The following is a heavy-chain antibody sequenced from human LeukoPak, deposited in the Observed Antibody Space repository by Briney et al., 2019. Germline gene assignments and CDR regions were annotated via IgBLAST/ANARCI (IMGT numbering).Heavy chain of an antibody. J-gene: IGHJ4*02. D-gene: IGHD6-19*01. V-gene: IGHV3-23*01. CDR3: ASSIAVAGTHDY. CDR2: ISGSGGST. Sequence: QPGGSLRLSCAASGFTFSSYGMSWVRQAPGKGLEWVSAISGSGGSTYYADSVKGRFTISRDNSKNALYLQMNSLRAEDTAVYYCASSIAVAGTHDYWGQGTLVTVSS. CDR1: GFTFSSYG.